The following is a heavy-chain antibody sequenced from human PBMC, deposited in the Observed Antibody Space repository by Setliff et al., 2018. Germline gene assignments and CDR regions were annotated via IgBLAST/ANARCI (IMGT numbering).Heavy chain of an antibody. Sequence: SETLSLTCSVSGGSISSGGFYWSWIRQSAGRGLEWIGHFHTGGATDYNLSLKSRVTISLDSSKNQFSLRLSSVTAADAAVYFCARESAAIGEFPLYYFDKWGQGIPVTV. V-gene: IGHV4-61*09. D-gene: IGHD3-10*01. CDR1: GGSISSGGFY. J-gene: IGHJ4*02. CDR3: ARESAAIGEFPLYYFDK. CDR2: FHTGGAT.